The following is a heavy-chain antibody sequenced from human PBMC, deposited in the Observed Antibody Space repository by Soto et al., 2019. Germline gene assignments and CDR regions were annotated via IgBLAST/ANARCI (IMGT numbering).Heavy chain of an antibody. Sequence: GGSLILSCSFIGFNFSNYAMSWFCLSPGKGLEWVSSISGGDGGTHYADFLKGRVTISRDNSKNTLYLQMNSLRAEDTAVYYCARHGYNYGGGYFDYWGQGT. J-gene: IGHJ4*02. CDR2: ISGGDGGT. V-gene: IGHV3-23*01. CDR3: ARHGYNYGGGYFDY. CDR1: GFNFSNYA. D-gene: IGHD5-18*01.